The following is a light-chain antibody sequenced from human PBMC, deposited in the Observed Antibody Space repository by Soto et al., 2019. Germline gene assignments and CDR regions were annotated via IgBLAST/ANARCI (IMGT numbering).Light chain of an antibody. Sequence: IQMTQSPSSLSASVGDRVTITCRASQSIGTYLSWYQQKPGKAPKLLIYAAFSLQGGVSSRFSGSGSGTEFTLTISNLQPEDFATYYCQESYSSLMCTFGQGTKLEIK. CDR3: QESYSSLMCT. CDR1: QSIGTY. CDR2: AAF. V-gene: IGKV1-39*01. J-gene: IGKJ2*02.